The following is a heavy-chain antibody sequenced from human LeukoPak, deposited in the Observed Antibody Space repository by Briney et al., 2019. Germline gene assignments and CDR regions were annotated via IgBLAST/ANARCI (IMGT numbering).Heavy chain of an antibody. CDR3: ARDRVGATDYFDY. CDR2: ISYGGSNK. V-gene: IGHV3-30-3*01. J-gene: IGHJ4*02. D-gene: IGHD1-26*01. CDR1: GFTFHDYA. Sequence: GGSLRLSCAASGFTFHDYAMHWVRQAPGKGLEWVAVISYGGSNKYYADSVKGRFTISRDNSKNTLYLQMNSLRAEDTAVYYCARDRVGATDYFDYWGQGTLVTVSS.